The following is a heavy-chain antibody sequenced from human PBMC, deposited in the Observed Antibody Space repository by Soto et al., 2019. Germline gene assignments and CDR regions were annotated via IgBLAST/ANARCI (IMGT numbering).Heavy chain of an antibody. D-gene: IGHD5-12*01. V-gene: IGHV1-2*04. J-gene: IGHJ3*02. CDR1: GYTFTGYY. CDR2: INPNSGGT. Sequence: ASVKVSCKASGYTFTGYYMHWVRQAPGQGLEWMGWINPNSGGTNYAQKFQGWVTMTRDTSISTAYMELSRLRSDDTAVYYCARADIVATITAFDIWGQGTMVTVSS. CDR3: ARADIVATITAFDI.